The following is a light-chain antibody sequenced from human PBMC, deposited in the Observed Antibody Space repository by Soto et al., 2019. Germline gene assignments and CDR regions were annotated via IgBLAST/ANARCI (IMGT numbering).Light chain of an antibody. V-gene: IGKV3-15*01. CDR1: QSVSSSH. CDR2: GAS. Sequence: EIVLTQSPGTLSLSPGERATLSCRASQSVSSSHLAWYQQKPGQAPRLLVYGASRRATGIPARFSGSGSGTEFTLTIGSLQSDDFAVYYCQQYNNWPRTVGQGTKVDIK. J-gene: IGKJ2*01. CDR3: QQYNNWPRT.